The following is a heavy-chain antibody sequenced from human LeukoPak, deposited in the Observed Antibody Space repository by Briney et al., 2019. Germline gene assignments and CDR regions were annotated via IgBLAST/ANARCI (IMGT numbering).Heavy chain of an antibody. CDR3: ARGDCSVSGCHGGNWFDP. J-gene: IGHJ5*02. CDR1: GYIFTGYY. D-gene: IGHD2-15*01. Sequence: ASVKVSCKASGYIFTGYYIHWVRQAPGQGREWMGWINPNSGGTKYAQNFQGRVTMTRDTSSSTAHMELSRLRSDDTAVYYCARGDCSVSGCHGGNWFDPWGQGTLVTVSS. V-gene: IGHV1-2*02. CDR2: INPNSGGT.